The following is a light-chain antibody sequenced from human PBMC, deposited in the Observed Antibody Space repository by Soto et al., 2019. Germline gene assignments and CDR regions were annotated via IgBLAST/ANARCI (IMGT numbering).Light chain of an antibody. V-gene: IGKV3-20*01. J-gene: IGKJ4*01. CDR3: QRYGSSPPT. CDR2: GAS. CDR1: RSVSITY. Sequence: PGERATLSCRASRSVSITYLTWYHQKPGQAPRFVIYGASSGAAGIPGRFCGSGSGTDFTLNISRLEPEDFAVFCCQRYGSSPPTFGGGTKADIK.